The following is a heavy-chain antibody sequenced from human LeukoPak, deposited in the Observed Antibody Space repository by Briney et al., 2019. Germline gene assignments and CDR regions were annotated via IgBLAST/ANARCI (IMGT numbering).Heavy chain of an antibody. J-gene: IGHJ6*02. CDR2: ISAYNGNT. D-gene: IGHD2-2*01. CDR3: ARDKIVVVPSSPNYYYYGMDV. V-gene: IGHV1-18*01. CDR1: GYTFTSYG. Sequence: ASVKVSCKASGYTFTSYGISWVRQAPGQGLEWMGWISAYNGNTNYAQKLQGRVTMTTDTSTSTAYMELRSLRSDDTAVYYCARDKIVVVPSSPNYYYYGMDVWGQGTTVTVSS.